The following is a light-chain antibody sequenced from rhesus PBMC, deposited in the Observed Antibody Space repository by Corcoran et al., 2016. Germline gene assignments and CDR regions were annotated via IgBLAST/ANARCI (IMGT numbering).Light chain of an antibody. Sequence: DIQMTQSPSSLSASVGDRVTITCRASQTINYYLAWYQQKPGKVPKLLIYAATTLQSGVPSRVSGSGSWTDFTLTISSLQPEDFATYYCPQHNSYPHSFGQGTKVAIK. CDR1: QTINYY. CDR3: PQHNSYPHS. J-gene: IGKJ2*01. CDR2: AAT. V-gene: IGKV1-44*03.